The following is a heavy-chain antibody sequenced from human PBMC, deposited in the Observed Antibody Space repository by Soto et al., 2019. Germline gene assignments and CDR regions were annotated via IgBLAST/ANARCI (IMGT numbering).Heavy chain of an antibody. Sequence: QVQLVQSGPELKKPGASVKVSCKTSGYSFYNSGISWVRQAPGQGLEWMGWISVFNGYAHYAQKFQGRVSMTADTLPSTAYMELRGLRSDDTAMYYCSKNGTRGFASWVQGTPVTVSS. CDR2: ISVFNGYA. CDR1: GYSFYNSG. D-gene: IGHD1-1*01. J-gene: IGHJ5*01. V-gene: IGHV1-18*01. CDR3: SKNGTRGFAS.